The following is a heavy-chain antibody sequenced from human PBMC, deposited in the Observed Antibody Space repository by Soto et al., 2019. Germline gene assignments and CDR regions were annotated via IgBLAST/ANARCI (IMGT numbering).Heavy chain of an antibody. J-gene: IGHJ6*02. V-gene: IGHV4-34*01. CDR2: IYHSGST. D-gene: IGHD3-9*01. CDR1: EVSLSNYY. Sequence: LSVTSAVSEVSLSNYYWTGILQPPGKVLEWIGEIYHSGSTNYNPSLKSRVTISVDTSKNQFYLKLSSVTAADTAVYYCATSKIFLFEIRCYQHDNLGFCGQGTTVTVAS. CDR3: ATSKIFLFEIRCYQHDNLGF.